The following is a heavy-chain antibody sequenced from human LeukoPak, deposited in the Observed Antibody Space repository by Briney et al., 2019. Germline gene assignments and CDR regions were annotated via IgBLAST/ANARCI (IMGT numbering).Heavy chain of an antibody. V-gene: IGHV3-30-3*01. J-gene: IGHJ4*02. D-gene: IGHD3-10*01. Sequence: GRSLRLSCAASGFTFSRYAMHWVRQAPGKGLEWVAVISYDGSNEYYANSVKGRFTISRDSSENTLYLQMNSLRVEDTAVYYCARVGYYSSGPFSYFDYWGQGTLVTVSS. CDR2: ISYDGSNE. CDR1: GFTFSRYA. CDR3: ARVGYYSSGPFSYFDY.